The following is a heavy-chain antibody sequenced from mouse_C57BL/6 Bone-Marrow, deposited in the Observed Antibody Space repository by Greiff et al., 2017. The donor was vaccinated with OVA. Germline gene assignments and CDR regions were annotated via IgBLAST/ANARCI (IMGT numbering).Heavy chain of an antibody. Sequence: EVKLVESGGGLVQPGGSLQLSCAASGFTFSYYYMYWVRQTPEKRLEWVAYISNGGGSTYYPDTVKGRFTISRDNAKNTLYLQMSRLKSEDTAMYYCARQGIPPFYYYGSSYAYWGQGTRVTVSA. CDR3: ARQGIPPFYYYGSSYAY. CDR2: ISNGGGST. CDR1: GFTFSYYY. V-gene: IGHV5-12*01. D-gene: IGHD1-1*01. J-gene: IGHJ3*01.